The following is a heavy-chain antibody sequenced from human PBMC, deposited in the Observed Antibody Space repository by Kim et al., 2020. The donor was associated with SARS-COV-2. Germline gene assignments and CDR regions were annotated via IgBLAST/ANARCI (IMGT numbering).Heavy chain of an antibody. CDR3: ARTPWGGWYRPSAFDI. J-gene: IGHJ3*02. CDR2: IWYDGSNK. Sequence: GGSLRLSCAASGFTFSSYGMHWVRQAPGKGLEWVAVIWYDGSNKYYADSVKGRFTISRDNSKNTLYLQMNSLRAEDTAVYYCARTPWGGWYRPSAFDIWGQGTMVTVSS. V-gene: IGHV3-33*01. D-gene: IGHD6-19*01. CDR1: GFTFSSYG.